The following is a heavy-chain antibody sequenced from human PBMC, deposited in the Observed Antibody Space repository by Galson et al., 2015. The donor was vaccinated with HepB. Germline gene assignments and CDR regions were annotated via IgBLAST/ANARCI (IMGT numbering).Heavy chain of an antibody. CDR1: GFTFSSYA. J-gene: IGHJ3*02. D-gene: IGHD2-2*01. CDR2: ISYDGSNK. CDR3: ARDRHIVVVPAAMGAFDI. Sequence: SLRLSCAASGFTFSSYAMHWVRQAPGKGLEWVAVISYDGSNKYYADSVKGRFTISGDNSKNTLYLQMNSLRAEDTAVYYCARDRHIVVVPAAMGAFDIWGQGTMVTVSS. V-gene: IGHV3-30*04.